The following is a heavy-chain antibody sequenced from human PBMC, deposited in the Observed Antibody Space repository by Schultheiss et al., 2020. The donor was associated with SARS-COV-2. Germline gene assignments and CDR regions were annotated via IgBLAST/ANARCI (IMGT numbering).Heavy chain of an antibody. CDR3: ASSRIAAAGTLDY. V-gene: IGHV4-31*01. CDR2: IYFSGIT. CDR1: GGSISSSNYY. D-gene: IGHD6-13*01. Sequence: SETLSLTCTVSGGSISSSNYYWSWVRQYPGKGLEWIGYIYFSGITYYNPSLKSQSTISIDRFKNQFSLKLSSVTAADTAVYYCASSRIAAAGTLDYWGQGTLVTVS. J-gene: IGHJ4*02.